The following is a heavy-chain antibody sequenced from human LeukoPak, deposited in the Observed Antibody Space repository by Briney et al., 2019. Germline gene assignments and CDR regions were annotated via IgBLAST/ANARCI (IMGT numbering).Heavy chain of an antibody. J-gene: IGHJ4*02. V-gene: IGHV3-74*01. CDR1: GFAFSSYR. Sequence: PGGSLRLSCAASGFAFSSYRIHWVRQAPGKGLVWVSRINTDGSSTSYADSVKGRFTISRDNAKNTMYLQMNSLRAEDTDVYYCARSRLSHTVGGDHWGQGTLVTVSS. CDR2: INTDGSST. CDR3: ARSRLSHTVGGDH. D-gene: IGHD2-15*01.